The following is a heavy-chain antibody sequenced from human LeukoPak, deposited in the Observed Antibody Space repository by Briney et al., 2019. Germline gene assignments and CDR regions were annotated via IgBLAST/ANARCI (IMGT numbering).Heavy chain of an antibody. CDR2: IYTSGST. D-gene: IGHD1-26*01. Sequence: TSETLSLTCTVSGDSFSSDSYYWTWIRQPAGKGLEWIGRIYTSGSTNYNPSLKSRVTISVDTSKNQFSLKLSSVTAADTAVYYCARESAGATILYYFDYWGQGTLVTVSS. J-gene: IGHJ4*02. CDR3: ARESAGATILYYFDY. V-gene: IGHV4-61*02. CDR1: GDSFSSDSYY.